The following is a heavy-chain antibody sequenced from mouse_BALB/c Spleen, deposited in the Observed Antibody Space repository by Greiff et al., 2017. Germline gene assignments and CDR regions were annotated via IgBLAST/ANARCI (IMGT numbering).Heavy chain of an antibody. Sequence: EVMLVESGGGLVQPGGSLKLSCAASGFTFSSYGMSWVRQTPDKRLEWVATISSGGSYTYYPDSVKGRFTISRDNAKNTLYLQMSSLKSEDTAMYYCARQNDYDAWFAYWGQGTLVTVSA. V-gene: IGHV5-6*03. D-gene: IGHD2-4*01. CDR2: ISSGGSYT. CDR1: GFTFSSYG. J-gene: IGHJ3*01. CDR3: ARQNDYDAWFAY.